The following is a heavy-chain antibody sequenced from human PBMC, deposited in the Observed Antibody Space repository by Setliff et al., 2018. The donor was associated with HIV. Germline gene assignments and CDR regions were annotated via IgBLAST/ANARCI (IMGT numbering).Heavy chain of an antibody. CDR3: ASKGGSGNYPDSDAFDI. CDR1: GNTFSSHY. V-gene: IGHV1-46*01. J-gene: IGHJ3*02. D-gene: IGHD3-10*01. CDR2: INPSGDIT. Sequence: ASVKVSCKASGNTFSSHYMHWVRQAPGKGLEWMGLINPSGDITSYAEKFQGRVTMTRDTSTSTVYMELRSLRSENTAIYYCASKGGSGNYPDSDAFDIWGQGTLVTVSS.